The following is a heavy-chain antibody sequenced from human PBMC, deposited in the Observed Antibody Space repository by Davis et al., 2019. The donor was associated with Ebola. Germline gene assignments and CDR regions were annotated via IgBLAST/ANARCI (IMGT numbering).Heavy chain of an antibody. D-gene: IGHD3-10*01. CDR2: TYYNSKWYN. CDR3: ARGWFRGSMGV. J-gene: IGHJ6*04. Sequence: PSETLSLTCAISGDSVSSGGWNWIRQSPSRGLEWLGRTYYNSKWYNDYAVSVKSRISINPDTSKNQFSLQLNSVTPEDTALYYCARGWFRGSMGVWGEGTTVTVSS. CDR1: GDSVSSGG. V-gene: IGHV6-1*01.